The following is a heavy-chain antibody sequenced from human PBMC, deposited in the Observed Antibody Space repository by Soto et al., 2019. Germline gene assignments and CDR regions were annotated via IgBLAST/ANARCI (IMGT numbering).Heavy chain of an antibody. Sequence: SDTLSLTRAVSGGSIYTDDWWTWVRQTPGKGLESIGEVHQFVGTNYNPSLRSRVTIPIDKSKDQLSLELTSVTAADTAVYCCANWGGINFPRLYWGAGTLVTVSS. CDR3: ANWGGINFPRLY. CDR2: VHQFVGT. CDR1: GGSIYTDDW. D-gene: IGHD3-16*01. J-gene: IGHJ4*02. V-gene: IGHV4-4*01.